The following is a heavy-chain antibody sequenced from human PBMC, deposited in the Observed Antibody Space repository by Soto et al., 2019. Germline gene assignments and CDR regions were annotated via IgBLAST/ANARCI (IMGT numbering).Heavy chain of an antibody. CDR2: INVGGDTR. Sequence: GGSLRLSXAASGFMFSSYGFNWVRLAPGKGLEWVSYINVGGDTRHYADSVRGRFTISRDDAKGSLYLQMDSLRVEDTAVYFCSRKSQWLSGYIYHGMDVWSQGTSVTVSS. V-gene: IGHV3-48*03. CDR3: SRKSQWLSGYIYHGMDV. CDR1: GFMFSSYG. D-gene: IGHD6-19*01. J-gene: IGHJ6*02.